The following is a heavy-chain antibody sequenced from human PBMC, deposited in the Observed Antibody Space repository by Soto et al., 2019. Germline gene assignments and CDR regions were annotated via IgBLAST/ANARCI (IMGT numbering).Heavy chain of an antibody. CDR3: ARGPSGDKVDY. J-gene: IGHJ4*02. V-gene: IGHV4-30-4*01. D-gene: IGHD3-10*01. CDR1: GDSISNGCYT. Sequence: QVQLQESGPGLVEPSQTLSLTCTVSGDSISNGCYTWSWIRQPPGKDLEWIGHIYNSVNTYSNPSLKSRVTISADTSKNQLSLKLSSVTAADTAVYYCARGPSGDKVDYWGQGTLVTVSS. CDR2: IYNSVNT.